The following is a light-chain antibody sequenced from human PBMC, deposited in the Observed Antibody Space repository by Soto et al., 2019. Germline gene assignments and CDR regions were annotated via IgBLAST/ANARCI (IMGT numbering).Light chain of an antibody. CDR3: QQYGISPLT. Sequence: PGERAILSCRASQSVTSGYFAWYQQKPGQPPRLLIYGASSRATGIADRFSGSGSGTDFTLTISRLEPEDFAVYYCQQYGISPLTCGGGTKVEIK. CDR1: QSVTSGY. J-gene: IGKJ4*01. CDR2: GAS. V-gene: IGKV3-20*01.